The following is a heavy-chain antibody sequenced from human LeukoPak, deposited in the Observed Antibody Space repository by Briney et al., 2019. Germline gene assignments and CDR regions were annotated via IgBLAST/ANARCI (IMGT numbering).Heavy chain of an antibody. CDR1: GFTFSSHS. V-gene: IGHV3-48*01. CDR3: ARGAYYYED. D-gene: IGHD3-22*01. J-gene: IGHJ4*02. CDR2: ISSSNSTI. Sequence: GGSLRLSCAASGFTFSSHSMNWVRQAPGKGLEWVSYISSSNSTIYYADSVKGRFTISRDNAKNSLYLQMNSLRAEDTAVYYCARGAYYYEDWGQGTLVTVSS.